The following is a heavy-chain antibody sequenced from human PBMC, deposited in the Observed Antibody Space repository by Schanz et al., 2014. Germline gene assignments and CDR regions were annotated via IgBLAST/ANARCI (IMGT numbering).Heavy chain of an antibody. CDR1: GFSFSTYW. CDR3: ARERRNADLDY. Sequence: EVQLVESGGGVVQPGRSLRLSCAASGFSFSTYWMSWVRQAPGKGLEWISNITYNGGTIYYADSVKGRFTISRDNAKNSLYLEMNSLRAEDTALYYCARERRNADLDYWGQGTLVTVSS. D-gene: IGHD1-1*01. V-gene: IGHV3-48*01. J-gene: IGHJ4*02. CDR2: ITYNGGTI.